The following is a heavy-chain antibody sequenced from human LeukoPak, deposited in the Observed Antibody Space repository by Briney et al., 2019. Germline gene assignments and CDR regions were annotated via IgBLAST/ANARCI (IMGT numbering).Heavy chain of an antibody. D-gene: IGHD2-15*01. CDR2: FSGSGGST. J-gene: IGHJ4*01. Sequence: PGGSLRLSCAASGFTFSSFAMSWVRQAPGKGLEWVSTFSGSGGSTYYADSVKGRFSISRDNSKNTLYLQMNSLRAEDTAAYYCARSGLNRFDYWGQEPWSPSPQ. V-gene: IGHV3-23*01. CDR1: GFTFSSFA. CDR3: ARSGLNRFDY.